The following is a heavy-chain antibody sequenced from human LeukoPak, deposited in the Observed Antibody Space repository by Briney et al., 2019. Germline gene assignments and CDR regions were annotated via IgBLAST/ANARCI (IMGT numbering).Heavy chain of an antibody. Sequence: ASVTVSCKASGYSFADYYMHWVRQAPGQGLEWMGWIKPNSGGTKSAQKFQGRVTMTRDTSISTAYMELSRLRSDDTAVYYCARGSQNWGFYYYYMDVWGKGTTVTVS. CDR2: IKPNSGGT. V-gene: IGHV1-2*02. J-gene: IGHJ6*03. D-gene: IGHD7-27*01. CDR1: GYSFADYY. CDR3: ARGSQNWGFYYYYMDV.